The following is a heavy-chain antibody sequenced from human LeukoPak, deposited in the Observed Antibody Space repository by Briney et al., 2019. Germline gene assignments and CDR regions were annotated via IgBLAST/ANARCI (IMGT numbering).Heavy chain of an antibody. J-gene: IGHJ3*02. Sequence: SGGSLRLSCAASGFTFSSYEMNWVRQAPGKGLEWVSYISCSGSTIYYAYSVKGLFTISRDNAKNTLYLQINGLRAEDTAVYYCARDLDIAGAGTSDAFDIWNQGTIVTV. D-gene: IGHD6-19*01. CDR2: ISCSGSTI. CDR1: GFTFSSYE. V-gene: IGHV3-48*03. CDR3: ARDLDIAGAGTSDAFDI.